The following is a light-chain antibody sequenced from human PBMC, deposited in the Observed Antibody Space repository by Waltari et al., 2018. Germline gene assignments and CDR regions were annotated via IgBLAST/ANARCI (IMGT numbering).Light chain of an antibody. J-gene: IGKJ3*01. CDR3: QQYGSSPEVT. CDR1: QSVSSSY. V-gene: IGKV3-20*01. CDR2: GAS. Sequence: EIVLTQSPGTLSLSPGERATLSCRASQSVSSSYLVWYQQKPGQAPRLLIYGASSRATGIPDRFSGSGSGTDFTLTISRLEPEDFAVYYCQQYGSSPEVTFGPGTKVDIK.